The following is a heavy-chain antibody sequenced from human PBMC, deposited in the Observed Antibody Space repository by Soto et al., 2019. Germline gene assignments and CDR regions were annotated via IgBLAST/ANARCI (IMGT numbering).Heavy chain of an antibody. CDR1: GYSLTSYW. V-gene: IGHV5-51*01. J-gene: IGHJ6*02. D-gene: IGHD3-3*01. CDR2: IYPGDSDT. CDR3: ARQPYYDFWSGYYGDYYYGMDV. Sequence: GESLKISCKGSGYSLTSYWIGWVRQMPGKGLEWMGIIYPGDSDTRYSPSFQGQVTISADKSISTAYLQWSSLKASDTAMYYCARQPYYDFWSGYYGDYYYGMDVWGQGTTVTVSS.